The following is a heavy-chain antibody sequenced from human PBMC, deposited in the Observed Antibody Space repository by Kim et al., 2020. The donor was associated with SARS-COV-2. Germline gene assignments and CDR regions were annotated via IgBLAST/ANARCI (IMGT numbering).Heavy chain of an antibody. CDR1: GYTFTSYY. CDR3: AREFGLRGQRPIRGYFDY. J-gene: IGHJ4*02. CDR2: INPSGGST. D-gene: IGHD3-3*01. Sequence: ASVKVSCKASGYTFTSYYMHWVRQAPGQGLEWMGIINPSGGSTSYAQKFQGRVTMTRDTSTSTVYMELSSLRSEDTAVYYCAREFGLRGQRPIRGYFDYWGQGTLVTVSS. V-gene: IGHV1-46*01.